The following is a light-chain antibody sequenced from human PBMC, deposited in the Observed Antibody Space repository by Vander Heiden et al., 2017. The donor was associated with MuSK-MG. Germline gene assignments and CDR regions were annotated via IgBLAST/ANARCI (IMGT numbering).Light chain of an antibody. CDR1: QSVSSSY. V-gene: IGKV3-20*01. Sequence: EIVLTQSPGTPSLSPGERATLSCRASQSVSSSYLAWYQQKPGQAPRLLIYGASSRATGIPDRFSGSGCGTDFTLTISRLELEAFAVYYCQRYGTSPLYTFGQGTKLEIK. CDR2: GAS. J-gene: IGKJ2*01. CDR3: QRYGTSPLYT.